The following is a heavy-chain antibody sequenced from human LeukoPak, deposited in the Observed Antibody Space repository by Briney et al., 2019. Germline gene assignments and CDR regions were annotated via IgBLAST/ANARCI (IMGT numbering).Heavy chain of an antibody. Sequence: AGGSLRLSCAASGFTFSSYAMSWVRQAPGKGLEWVSAISGSGGSTYYADSVKGRFTISRDNSKNTLCLQMNSLRAEDTAVYYCAKDGPDTAMVGPFDYWGQGTLVTVSS. CDR3: AKDGPDTAMVGPFDY. CDR1: GFTFSSYA. V-gene: IGHV3-23*01. CDR2: ISGSGGST. J-gene: IGHJ4*02. D-gene: IGHD5-18*01.